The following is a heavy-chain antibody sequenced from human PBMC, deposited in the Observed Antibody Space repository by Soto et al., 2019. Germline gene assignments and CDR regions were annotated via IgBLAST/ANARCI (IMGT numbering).Heavy chain of an antibody. D-gene: IGHD6-13*01. J-gene: IGHJ6*02. CDR3: AKVGIAAAGTSDYYGMDV. CDR1: GFTFSSYS. CDR2: ISSSSSTI. V-gene: IGHV3-48*01. Sequence: AGGSLRLSCAASGFTFSSYSMNWVRQAPGKGLEWVSYISSSSSTIYYADSVKGRFTISRDNAKNSLYLQMNSLRTEDTALYYCAKVGIAAAGTSDYYGMDVWGQGTTVTVSS.